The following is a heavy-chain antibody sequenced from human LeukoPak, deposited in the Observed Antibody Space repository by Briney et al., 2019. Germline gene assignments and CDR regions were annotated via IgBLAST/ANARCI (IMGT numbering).Heavy chain of an antibody. V-gene: IGHV4-30-4*08. CDR2: IYYSGST. J-gene: IGHJ5*02. Sequence: SETLSLTCTVSGGSISSGGYYWSWIRQPPGKGLEWIGYIYYSGSTYYNPSLKSRVTISVDTSKNQFSLKLSSVTAADTAVYYCARVRVGWFDPWGQGTLVTVSS. CDR1: GGSISSGGYY. D-gene: IGHD2-15*01. CDR3: ARVRVGWFDP.